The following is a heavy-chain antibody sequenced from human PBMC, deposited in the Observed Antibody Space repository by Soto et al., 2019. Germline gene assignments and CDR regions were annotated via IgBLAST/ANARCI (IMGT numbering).Heavy chain of an antibody. J-gene: IGHJ6*02. D-gene: IGHD6-19*01. Sequence: GSLRLSCAASGFTFSSYWMHWVRQAPGKGLVWVSRINSDGSSTSYADSVKGRFTISRDNAKNTLYLQMNSLRAEDTAVYYYARDIQQWLDYYYYGMDVWGQGTTVTVSS. V-gene: IGHV3-74*01. CDR3: ARDIQQWLDYYYYGMDV. CDR2: INSDGSST. CDR1: GFTFSSYW.